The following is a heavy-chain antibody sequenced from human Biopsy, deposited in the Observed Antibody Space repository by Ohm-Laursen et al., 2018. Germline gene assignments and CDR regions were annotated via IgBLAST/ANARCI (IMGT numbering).Heavy chain of an antibody. Sequence: ASVKASCQPSGYTFTSYEINWVRQATGQGLEWMGWMNPDSGNTGYAQNFQGRVTMTRNTSISTAYMELSSLRSEDTAVYFCARADPPLFYYGSGSSNWFDPWGQGTLVTVSS. J-gene: IGHJ5*02. D-gene: IGHD3-10*01. V-gene: IGHV1-8*01. CDR3: ARADPPLFYYGSGSSNWFDP. CDR1: GYTFTSYE. CDR2: MNPDSGNT.